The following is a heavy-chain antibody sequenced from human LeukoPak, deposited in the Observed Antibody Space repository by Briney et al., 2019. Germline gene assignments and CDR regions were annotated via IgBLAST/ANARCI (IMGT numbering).Heavy chain of an antibody. D-gene: IGHD3-22*01. CDR3: ARGEDDSSGYYVDAY. CDR1: GFTFSSYA. V-gene: IGHV3-23*01. Sequence: GGSLRLSCAASGFTFSSYAMSWVRQAPGKGLEWVSAISGSGGSTYYADSVKGRFTISRDNSKNTLYLQMNSLRAEDTAVYYCARGEDDSSGYYVDAYWGQGTLVTVSS. CDR2: ISGSGGST. J-gene: IGHJ4*02.